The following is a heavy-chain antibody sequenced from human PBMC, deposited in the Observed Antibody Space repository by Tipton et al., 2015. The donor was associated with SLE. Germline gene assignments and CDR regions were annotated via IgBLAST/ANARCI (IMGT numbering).Heavy chain of an antibody. CDR3: AIRDYDFWSGGWFDP. D-gene: IGHD3-3*01. V-gene: IGHV4-39*07. CDR2: VYYSGTT. Sequence: TLSLTCTVSGGSLSSSNYYWGWIRQPPGEGLDWVGSVYYSGTTYYNPSLKSRVTISGDTSKNQFSLKLRFVTAADTAIYYCAIRDYDFWSGGWFDPWGQGTLVTVSS. CDR1: GGSLSSSNYY. J-gene: IGHJ5*02.